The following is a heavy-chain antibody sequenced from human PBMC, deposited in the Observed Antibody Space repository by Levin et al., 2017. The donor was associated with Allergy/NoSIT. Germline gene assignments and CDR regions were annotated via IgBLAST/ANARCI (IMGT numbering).Heavy chain of an antibody. CDR3: ASSRGQPLLYNPSFDF. D-gene: IGHD2-2*02. V-gene: IGHV3-9*01. Sequence: SCAASGFTFDDYAMHWVRQAPEKGLEWVSGISWNSDSIGYGDSVKGRFTISRDNAKNSLYLQMDSLRAEDTAFYYCASSRGQPLLYNPSFDFWGQGTLVTVSS. CDR1: GFTFDDYA. J-gene: IGHJ4*02. CDR2: ISWNSDSI.